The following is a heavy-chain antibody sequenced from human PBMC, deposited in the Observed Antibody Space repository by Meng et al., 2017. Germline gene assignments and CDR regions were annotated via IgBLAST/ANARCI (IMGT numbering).Heavy chain of an antibody. J-gene: IGHJ4*02. CDR2: IDTKTGNP. CDR3: TRDGYSDCSRTSCFDS. Sequence: VHLLQSGSRLRKPGASVKVSCKASGYTLTSYAINWLRQAPGQGLQWMGWIDTKTGNPTYVPGFTGRLVFSLDTSVSTAYLQISGLKADDTAVYYCTRDGYSDCSRTSCFDSWGQGTLVTVSS. CDR1: GYTLTSYA. D-gene: IGHD2-2*01. V-gene: IGHV7-4-1*02.